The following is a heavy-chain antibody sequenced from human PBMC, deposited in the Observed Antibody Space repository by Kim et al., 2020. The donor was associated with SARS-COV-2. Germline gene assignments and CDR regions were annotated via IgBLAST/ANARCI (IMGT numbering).Heavy chain of an antibody. CDR2: INHSGST. J-gene: IGHJ5*02. CDR1: GGSFSGYS. V-gene: IGHV4-34*01. Sequence: SETLSLTCAVYGGSFSGYSLSWIRQPPGKGLEWIGEINHSGSTNYNPSLKSRLTISFNTSNNQFSLQLSSLPAADTTAYYYSRPLTCFDRGFAPCCQGTL. D-gene: IGHD7-27*01. CDR3: SRPLTCFDRGFAP.